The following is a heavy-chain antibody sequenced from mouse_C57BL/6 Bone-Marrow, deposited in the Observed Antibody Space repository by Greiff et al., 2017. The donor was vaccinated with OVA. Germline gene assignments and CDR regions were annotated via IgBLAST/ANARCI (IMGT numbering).Heavy chain of an antibody. J-gene: IGHJ1*03. D-gene: IGHD2-3*01. CDR1: GFSFTTYA. Sequence: EVKLVESGGGLVQPKGSLKLSCAASGFSFTTYAMNWVRQAPGKGLEWVARIRSKSNNYATYYADAVNDRFTISREDSETMLYLQMNNMKTEDTAVYYFVRHDVYWYFDVWGTGTTVTVSS. V-gene: IGHV10-1*01. CDR2: IRSKSNNYAT. CDR3: VRHDVYWYFDV.